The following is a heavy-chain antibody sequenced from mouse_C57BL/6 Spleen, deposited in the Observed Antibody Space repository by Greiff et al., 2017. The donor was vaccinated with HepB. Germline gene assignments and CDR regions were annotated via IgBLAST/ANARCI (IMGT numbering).Heavy chain of an antibody. D-gene: IGHD1-1*01. CDR1: GYTFTSYW. V-gene: IGHV1-69*01. Sequence: QVQLQQPGAELVMPGASVKLSCKASGYTFTSYWMHWVKQRPGQGLEWIGEIDPSDSYTNYNQKFKGKSTLTVDKSSSTAYMQLSSLTSEDSAVYYCASQAYYGSSPYAMDYWGQGTSVTVSS. CDR2: IDPSDSYT. CDR3: ASQAYYGSSPYAMDY. J-gene: IGHJ4*01.